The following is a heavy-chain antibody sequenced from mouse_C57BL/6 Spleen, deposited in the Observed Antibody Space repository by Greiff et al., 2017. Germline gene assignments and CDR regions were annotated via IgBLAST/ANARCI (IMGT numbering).Heavy chain of an antibody. D-gene: IGHD2-4*01. CDR2: IRLKSDNYAT. V-gene: IGHV6-3*01. Sequence: EVKLQESGGGLVQPGGSMKLSCVASGFTFSNYWMNWVRQSPEKGLEWVAQIRLKSDNYATHYAESVKGRFTISRDDSKSSVYLQMNNLRAEDTGIYYCTDYDYEYYYAMDYWGQGTSVTVSS. J-gene: IGHJ4*01. CDR1: GFTFSNYW. CDR3: TDYDYEYYYAMDY.